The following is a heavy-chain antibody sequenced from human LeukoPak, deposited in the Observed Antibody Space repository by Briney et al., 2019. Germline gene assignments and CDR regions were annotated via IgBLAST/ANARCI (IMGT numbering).Heavy chain of an antibody. Sequence: GRSLRLSCAASGFTFDDYAMHWVRQAPGKGLEWVSGISWNSGSIGYADSVKGRFTISRDNAKNSLYLQMNSLRAEDTAVYYCARDRQTYSSIDYWGQGTLVTVSS. CDR2: ISWNSGSI. V-gene: IGHV3-9*01. D-gene: IGHD6-13*01. CDR1: GFTFDDYA. CDR3: ARDRQTYSSIDY. J-gene: IGHJ4*02.